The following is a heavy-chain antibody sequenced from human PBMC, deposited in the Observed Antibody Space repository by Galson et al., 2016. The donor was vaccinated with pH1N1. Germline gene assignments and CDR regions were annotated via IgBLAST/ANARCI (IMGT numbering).Heavy chain of an antibody. Sequence: SLRLSCAASGFPFSHYYMGWIRQAPGKGLEWISYISGSDTTIYYADSVRGRFTISRDNAQNSLYLHMNSLRAEDTAVYYCARGHFGWAFDVWGQGTMVTVSP. D-gene: IGHD3-10*01. CDR3: ARGHFGWAFDV. V-gene: IGHV3-11*01. J-gene: IGHJ3*01. CDR2: ISGSDTTI. CDR1: GFPFSHYY.